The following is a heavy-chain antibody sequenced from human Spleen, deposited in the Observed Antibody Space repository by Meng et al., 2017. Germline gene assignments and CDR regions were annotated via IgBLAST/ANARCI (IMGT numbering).Heavy chain of an antibody. V-gene: IGHV4-39*07. CDR3: ARVRTKMVTYGMDV. CDR1: GGSISSSSYY. J-gene: IGHJ6*02. D-gene: IGHD4-23*01. CDR2: IYYSGST. Sequence: SETLSLTCTASGGSISSSSYYWGWIRQPPGKGLEWIANIYYSGSTYYNPSLKSRVTMSLDTSKNQFSLKLSSVTAADTAVYYCARVRTKMVTYGMDVWGQGTTVTVSS.